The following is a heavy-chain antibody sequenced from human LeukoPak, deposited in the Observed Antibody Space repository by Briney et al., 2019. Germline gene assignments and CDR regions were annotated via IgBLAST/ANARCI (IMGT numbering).Heavy chain of an antibody. J-gene: IGHJ4*02. CDR1: GFTVSSNY. CDR3: ARVPVASWIQLDS. Sequence: GGSLRLSCAASGFTVSSNYMSWVRQAPGKGLEWVSIIYSGGSTYFADSVKGRFTISRDNSKNTLYLQMNSLRAEDTALYYCARVPVASWIQLDSWGQRTLVTVSS. D-gene: IGHD6-13*01. V-gene: IGHV3-53*01. CDR2: IYSGGST.